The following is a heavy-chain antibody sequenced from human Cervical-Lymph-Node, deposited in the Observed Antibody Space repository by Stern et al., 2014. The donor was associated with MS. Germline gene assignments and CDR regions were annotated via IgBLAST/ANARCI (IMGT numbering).Heavy chain of an antibody. CDR3: ARGHCSSDNCFDYYGLDV. V-gene: IGHV1-8*01. J-gene: IGHJ6*02. Sequence: VQLVESGAEVKKPGASVRVSCKASGYTFSSYNINWVRQAPGLGLEWMGWMNPKSGNKGSEQKFQGRVTLTTTSSTKTAYMELSSLRPEDTAVYYCARGHCSSDNCFDYYGLDVWGQGTAVTVSS. D-gene: IGHD2-2*01. CDR2: MNPKSGNK. CDR1: GYTFSSYN.